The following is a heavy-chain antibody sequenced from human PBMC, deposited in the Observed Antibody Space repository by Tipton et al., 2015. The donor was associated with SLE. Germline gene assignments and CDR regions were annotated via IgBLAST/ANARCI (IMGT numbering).Heavy chain of an antibody. V-gene: IGHV1-69*04. CDR2: IIPILGIA. CDR1: GGTFSSYA. Sequence: QSGAEVKKPGASVKVSCKASGGTFSSYAISWVRQAPGQGLEWMGRIIPILGIANYAQKLQGRVTMTTDTSTSTAYMELRSLRSDDTAVYYCARLGPYYYGSGSYYPRSFDYWGQGTLVTVSS. J-gene: IGHJ4*02. CDR3: ARLGPYYYGSGSYYPRSFDY. D-gene: IGHD3-10*01.